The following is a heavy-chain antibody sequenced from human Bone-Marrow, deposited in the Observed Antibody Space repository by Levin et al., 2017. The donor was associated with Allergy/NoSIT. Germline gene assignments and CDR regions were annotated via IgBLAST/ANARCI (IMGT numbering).Heavy chain of an antibody. J-gene: IGHJ2*01. Sequence: ASVKVSCSVTGYLLTELSIHWVRQAPGKGPEWMGGFNREEGKPLYTQTYQGRVTLTEDTSANTAYMELTSLSSADTAVYYCATGIYCHSTSCSTGYWYFDLWGRGTLVTVSS. CDR3: ATGIYCHSTSCSTGYWYFDL. D-gene: IGHD5/OR15-5a*01. V-gene: IGHV1-24*01. CDR1: GYLLTELS. CDR2: FNREEGKP.